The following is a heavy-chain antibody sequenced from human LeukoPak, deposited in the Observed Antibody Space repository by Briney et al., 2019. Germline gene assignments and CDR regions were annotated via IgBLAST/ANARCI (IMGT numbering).Heavy chain of an antibody. V-gene: IGHV4-59*12. J-gene: IGHJ4*02. Sequence: GSLRLSCAASGFTFSSYGMSWVRQAPGKGLEWVGYIYYGGSTNYNPSLKRRVIISVETSQNEFSLKLRSVTAAATAVYYCARVTGYMIEDYFDYWGQGTLVTVSS. CDR3: ARVTGYMIEDYFDY. D-gene: IGHD3-22*01. CDR2: IYYGGST. CDR1: GFTFSSYG.